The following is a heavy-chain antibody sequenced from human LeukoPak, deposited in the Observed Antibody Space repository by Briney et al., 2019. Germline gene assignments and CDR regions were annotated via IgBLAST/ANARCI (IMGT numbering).Heavy chain of an antibody. CDR1: GFTFSSYS. J-gene: IGHJ6*04. Sequence: GGSLRLSCAASGFTFSSYSMNWVRQAPGKGLEWVSSISSSSYIYYADSVKGRFTISRDNAKNSLYLQMSSLRAEDTAVYYCARDRDYDILTGYYYYGMVVWGKGTTVTVSS. CDR3: ARDRDYDILTGYYYYGMVV. CDR2: ISSSSYI. D-gene: IGHD3-9*01. V-gene: IGHV3-21*01.